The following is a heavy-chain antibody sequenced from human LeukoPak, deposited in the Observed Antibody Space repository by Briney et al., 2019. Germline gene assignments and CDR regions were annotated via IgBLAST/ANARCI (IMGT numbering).Heavy chain of an antibody. CDR3: AIHGDYPYYFDY. Sequence: SETLSLTCAVYGGSFSGYYWRWIRQPPGKGLEWIGEINHSGSTNYNPSLKSRVTISVDTSKNQFSLKLSSVTAADTAVYYCAIHGDYPYYFDYWGQGTLVTVSS. CDR2: INHSGST. D-gene: IGHD4-17*01. V-gene: IGHV4-34*01. CDR1: GGSFSGYY. J-gene: IGHJ4*02.